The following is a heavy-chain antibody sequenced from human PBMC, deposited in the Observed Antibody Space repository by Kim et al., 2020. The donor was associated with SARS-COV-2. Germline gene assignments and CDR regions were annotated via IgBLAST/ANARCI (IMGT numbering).Heavy chain of an antibody. CDR2: INHSGST. CDR3: STGQSGITMIPLVNAYYH. CDR1: GGSFSSYS. V-gene: IGHV4-34*01. J-gene: IGHJ6*01. Sequence: SETLSLTCAVYGGSFSSYSWSWIRQPPGKGLEWVGEINHSGSTTYYPASKSRRITTLNENKNQPPLQLSTVTAADAAAAYCSTGQSGITMIPLVNAYYH. D-gene: IGHD3-22*01.